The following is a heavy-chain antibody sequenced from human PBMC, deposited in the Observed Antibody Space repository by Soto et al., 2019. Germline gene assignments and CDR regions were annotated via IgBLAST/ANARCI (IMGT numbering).Heavy chain of an antibody. CDR3: ARRWGTTFDY. CDR1: GGSISSGGYS. D-gene: IGHD3-16*01. V-gene: IGHV4-30-2*01. CDR2: IYHSGST. Sequence: PSETLSLTCAVSGGSISSGGYSWSWIRQPPGKGLEWIGYIYHSGSTYYNPSLKSRVTISVDTSKNQFSLKLSSVTAADTAVYHCARRWGTTFDYWGQGTLVTVSS. J-gene: IGHJ4*02.